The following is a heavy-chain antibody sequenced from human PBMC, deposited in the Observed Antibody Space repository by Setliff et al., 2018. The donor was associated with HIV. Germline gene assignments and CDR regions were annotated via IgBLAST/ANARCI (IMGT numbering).Heavy chain of an antibody. CDR2: IFHSGGI. J-gene: IGHJ3*02. Sequence: PSETLSLTCAVSGYSISSGYYWGWIRQPPGKGLEWVGSIFHSGGIYYNPSLKGRVTISGDTSKNKLSLKLTSVTAADTAVHYCARHLQAFDIWGHGTMVTVSS. D-gene: IGHD1-1*01. V-gene: IGHV4-38-2*01. CDR1: GYSISSGYY. CDR3: ARHLQAFDI.